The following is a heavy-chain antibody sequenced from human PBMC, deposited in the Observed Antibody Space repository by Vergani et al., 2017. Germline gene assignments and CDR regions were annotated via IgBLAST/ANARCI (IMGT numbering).Heavy chain of an antibody. D-gene: IGHD1-26*01. CDR3: ARIRAGLREELDNWFDP. J-gene: IGHJ5*02. V-gene: IGHV1-18*01. CDR2: ISAYNGNT. CDR1: GYTFTSYG. Sequence: QVQLVQSGAEVKKPGASVKVSCKASGYTFTSYGISWVRQAPGQGLEWMGWISAYNGNTNYAQKLQGRVTMTTDTSTSTAYMELRSLRSDDTAVYYCARIRAGLREELDNWFDPWGQGTLVTVSS.